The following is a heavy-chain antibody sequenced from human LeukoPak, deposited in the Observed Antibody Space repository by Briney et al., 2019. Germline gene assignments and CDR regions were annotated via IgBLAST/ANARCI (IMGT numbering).Heavy chain of an antibody. D-gene: IGHD6-19*01. CDR2: ISGSGGTT. CDR3: AKAPYSSGRLYYDY. Sequence: GGSLRLSCAASGFTFSDAVMSWVRQAPGKGLEWVSLISGSGGTTYYADSVKGRSTISRDNSKNTLYLQINSLRADDTAVYYCAKAPYSSGRLYYDYWGQGSLVTVSS. CDR1: GFTFSDAV. J-gene: IGHJ4*02. V-gene: IGHV3-23*01.